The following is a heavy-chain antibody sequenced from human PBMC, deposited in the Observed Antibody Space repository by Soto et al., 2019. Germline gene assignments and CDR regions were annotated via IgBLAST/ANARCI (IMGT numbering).Heavy chain of an antibody. D-gene: IGHD6-19*01. V-gene: IGHV1-18*01. J-gene: IGHJ6*02. CDR3: AREGFNSSGWYYYYGMDV. Sequence: ASVKVSCKASGYTFTSYGISWVRQAPGQGLEWMGWISAYNGNTNYAQKLQGRVTMTTDTSTSTAYMELRSLGSDDTAVYYCAREGFNSSGWYYYYGMDVWGQGTTVTVSS. CDR2: ISAYNGNT. CDR1: GYTFTSYG.